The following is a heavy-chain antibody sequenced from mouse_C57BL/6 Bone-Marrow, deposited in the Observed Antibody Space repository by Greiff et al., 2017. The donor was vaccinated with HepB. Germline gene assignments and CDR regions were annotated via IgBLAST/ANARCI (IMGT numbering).Heavy chain of an antibody. Sequence: EVHLVESGGGLVKPGGSLKLSCAASGFTFSSYAMSWVRQTPEKRLEWVATISDGGSYTYYPDNVKGRFTISRDNAKNNLYLQMSHLKSEDTAMYYCARVPLITTVGFDYWGQGTTLTVSS. CDR2: ISDGGSYT. V-gene: IGHV5-4*01. J-gene: IGHJ2*01. CDR1: GFTFSSYA. D-gene: IGHD1-1*01. CDR3: ARVPLITTVGFDY.